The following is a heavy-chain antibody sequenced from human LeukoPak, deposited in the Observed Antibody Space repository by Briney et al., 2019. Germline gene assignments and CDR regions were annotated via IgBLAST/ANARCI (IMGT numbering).Heavy chain of an antibody. D-gene: IGHD6-19*01. J-gene: IGHJ3*02. CDR2: ISGSGFST. Sequence: GGSLRLSCAASGFTFNSYAMNWVRQAPGKGLEWVSAISGSGFSTNSADSVKGRFTISRDNSKNTVYLQMNSLGAEDTAVYYCARDLQRADSSGWYDAFDIWGQGTMVTVSS. CDR3: ARDLQRADSSGWYDAFDI. CDR1: GFTFNSYA. V-gene: IGHV3-23*01.